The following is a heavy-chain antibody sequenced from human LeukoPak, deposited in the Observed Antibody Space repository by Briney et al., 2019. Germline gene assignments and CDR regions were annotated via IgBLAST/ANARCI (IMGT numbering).Heavy chain of an antibody. CDR2: INPNSGGT. V-gene: IGHV1-2*06. Sequence: ASLKVSCKASGYTFTCYYMHWVRQAPGQGLEWMGRINPNSGGTNYAQKFQGRVTMTRDTSISTAYMELSRLRSDDTAVYYCARVLAAGSSYYYGMDVWGQGTTVTVSS. CDR3: ARVLAAGSSYYYGMDV. D-gene: IGHD6-13*01. CDR1: GYTFTCYY. J-gene: IGHJ6*02.